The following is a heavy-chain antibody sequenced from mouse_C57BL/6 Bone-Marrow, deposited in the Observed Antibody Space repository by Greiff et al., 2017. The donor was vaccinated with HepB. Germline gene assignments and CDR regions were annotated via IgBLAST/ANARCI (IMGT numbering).Heavy chain of an antibody. CDR2: IRNKANGYTT. J-gene: IGHJ4*01. CDR1: GFTFTDYY. V-gene: IGHV7-3*01. D-gene: IGHD2-4*01. CDR3: ARGYYDYSYYYAMDY. Sequence: EVQLVESGGGLVQPGGSLSLSCAASGFTFTDYYMSWVRQPPGKALEWLGFIRNKANGYTTEYSASVKGRFTISRDNSQSILYLQMNALRAEDSATYYCARGYYDYSYYYAMDYWGQGTSVTVSS.